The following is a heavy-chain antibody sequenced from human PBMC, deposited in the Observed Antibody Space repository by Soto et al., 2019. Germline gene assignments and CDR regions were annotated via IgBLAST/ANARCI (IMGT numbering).Heavy chain of an antibody. CDR2: IRSKANSYAT. CDR1: GFTFSGSA. V-gene: IGHV3-73*01. CDR3: TRGWTFYSFDY. J-gene: IGHJ4*02. D-gene: IGHD2-21*01. Sequence: EVQLVESGGGLVQPGGSLKLSCAASGFTFSGSAVHWVRQASGKELEWVGRIRSKANSYATAYAASVKGRFTISRDDSKNTAYLQMNSLKIEDTAVYYCTRGWTFYSFDYWGQGTLVTASS.